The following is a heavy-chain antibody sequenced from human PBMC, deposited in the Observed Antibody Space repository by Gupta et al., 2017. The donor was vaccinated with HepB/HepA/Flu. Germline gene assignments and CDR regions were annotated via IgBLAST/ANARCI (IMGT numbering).Heavy chain of an antibody. J-gene: IGHJ5*02. CDR1: GFTVSNYW. CDR2: INSDGSST. D-gene: IGHD6-13*01. Sequence: EVQLLESGGGLVQPGGPLGLSCAASGFTVSNYWMNWVRQAPGKGLVWVSRINSDGSSTNYADSVKGRFTISRDNAKNILYLQMNSLRDEDTAVYYCARATSWYGGWFDPWGQGTLVTVSS. CDR3: ARATSWYGGWFDP. V-gene: IGHV3-74*01.